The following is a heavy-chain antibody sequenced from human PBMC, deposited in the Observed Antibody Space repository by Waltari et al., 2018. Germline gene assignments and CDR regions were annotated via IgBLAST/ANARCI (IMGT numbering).Heavy chain of an antibody. J-gene: IGHJ4*02. D-gene: IGHD2-15*01. V-gene: IGHV4-59*11. CDR1: GGSISSHY. Sequence: QVQLQESGPGLVKPSETLSLTCTVSGGSISSHYWSWIRQPPGKGLEWIGYIYYSGSNNYNPSLKSRVTISVDTSKNQFSLKLSSVTAADTAVYYCARSLNDSPIDYWGQGTLVTVSS. CDR3: ARSLNDSPIDY. CDR2: IYYSGSN.